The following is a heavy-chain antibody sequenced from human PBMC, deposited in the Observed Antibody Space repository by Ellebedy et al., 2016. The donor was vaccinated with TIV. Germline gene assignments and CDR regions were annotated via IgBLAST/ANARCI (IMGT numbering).Heavy chain of an antibody. J-gene: IGHJ4*02. CDR1: GFTFSSYA. CDR2: ISGGGSTT. V-gene: IGHV3-23*01. Sequence: GESLKISCAASGFTFSSYAMSWVRQAPGKGLEWVSAISGGGSTTYYADSVKGRFTISRDKSKNTLYIEMNSLRAEDTAVYYCARADRSSSLDYWGQGTLVTVSS. CDR3: ARADRSSSLDY. D-gene: IGHD6-6*01.